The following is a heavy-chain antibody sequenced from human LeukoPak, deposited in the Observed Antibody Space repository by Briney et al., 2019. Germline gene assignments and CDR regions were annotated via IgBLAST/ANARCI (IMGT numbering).Heavy chain of an antibody. D-gene: IGHD6-13*01. V-gene: IGHV4-34*01. CDR1: GGSISSYY. J-gene: IGHJ4*02. CDR2: INHSGST. Sequence: PSETLSLTCTASGGSISSYYWSWIRQPPGKGLEWIGEINHSGSTYYNPSLKSRVTISVDTSKNQFSLKLSSVTAADTAVYYCASFPSGYSSSWTGYWGQGTLVTVSS. CDR3: ASFPSGYSSSWTGY.